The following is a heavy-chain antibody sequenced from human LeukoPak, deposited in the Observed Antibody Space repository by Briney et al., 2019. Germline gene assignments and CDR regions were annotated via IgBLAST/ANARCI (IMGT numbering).Heavy chain of an antibody. CDR3: ARDRGIVVVPAAINWFDP. V-gene: IGHV3-21*01. CDR1: GFTFTSYG. CDR2: ISSSSSYI. D-gene: IGHD2-2*01. Sequence: GGSLRLSRAASGFTFTSYGMHWVRQAPGKGLEWVSSISSSSSYIYYADSVKGRFTISRDNAKNSLYLQMNSLRAEDTAVYYCARDRGIVVVPAAINWFDPWGQGTLVTVSS. J-gene: IGHJ5*02.